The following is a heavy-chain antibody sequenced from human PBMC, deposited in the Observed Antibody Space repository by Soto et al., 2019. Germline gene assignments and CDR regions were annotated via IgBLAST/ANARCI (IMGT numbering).Heavy chain of an antibody. CDR1: GFTFSSYA. D-gene: IGHD6-6*01. Sequence: RRLSCAASGFTFSSYAMSWVRQAPGKGLEWVSAISGSGGSTYYADSVKGRFTISRDNSKNTLYLQMNSLRAEDTAVYYCAEDKLAARGWFDPWGQGTLVTFSS. CDR3: AEDKLAARGWFDP. J-gene: IGHJ5*02. V-gene: IGHV3-23*01. CDR2: ISGSGGST.